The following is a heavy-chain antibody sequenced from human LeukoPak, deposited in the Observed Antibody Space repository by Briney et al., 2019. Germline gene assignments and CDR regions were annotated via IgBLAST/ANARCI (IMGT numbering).Heavy chain of an antibody. CDR2: IYHSGST. D-gene: IGHD3-16*01. CDR1: GGSISSGGYY. CDR3: ARVGAHDAFDI. Sequence: SETLSLTCTVSGGSISSGGYYWSWIRQHPGKGLEWIGYIYHSGSTYYNPSLKSRVTISVDRSKNQFSLKLSSVTAADTAVYYCARVGAHDAFDIWGQGTMVTVSS. J-gene: IGHJ3*02. V-gene: IGHV4-30-2*01.